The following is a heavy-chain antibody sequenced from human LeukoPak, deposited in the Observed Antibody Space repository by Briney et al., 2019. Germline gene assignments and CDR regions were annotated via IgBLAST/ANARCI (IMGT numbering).Heavy chain of an antibody. CDR3: VRALGYCSGGSCTRGYNWFDP. J-gene: IGHJ5*02. Sequence: SETLSLTCTVSGGSISSSDYYWGWIRQPPGKGLEWIGSIYFGGSTYYNPSLKSRVTISVDTSMNQFSLKLSFVTTADTAVYYCVRALGYCSGGSCTRGYNWFDPWGQGTLVTVSS. V-gene: IGHV4-39*01. CDR2: IYFGGST. CDR1: GGSISSSDYY. D-gene: IGHD2-15*01.